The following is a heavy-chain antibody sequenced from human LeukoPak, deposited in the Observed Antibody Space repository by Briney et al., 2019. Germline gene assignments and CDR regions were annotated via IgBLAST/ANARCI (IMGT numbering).Heavy chain of an antibody. CDR1: GGSISSSSYY. CDR3: ARQKWADFLFDY. CDR2: VYYGGST. D-gene: IGHD2-21*02. J-gene: IGHJ4*02. V-gene: IGHV4-39*01. Sequence: PSETLSLTCAVSGGSISSSSYYWGWIRQPPGEGLGWIGSVYYGGSTYYNPSLKGRVTISVDTSKNHSSLKLSSVTAADTSVYHCARQKWADFLFDYWGQGTLVTVSS.